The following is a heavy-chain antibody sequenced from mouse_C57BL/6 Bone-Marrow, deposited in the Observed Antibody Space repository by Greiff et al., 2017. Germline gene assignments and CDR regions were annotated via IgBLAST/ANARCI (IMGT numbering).Heavy chain of an antibody. J-gene: IGHJ3*01. CDR2: IDPETGGT. CDR1: GYTFTDYE. CDR3: TRSGELRLPFAY. D-gene: IGHD3-2*02. Sequence: QVQLKESGAELVRPGASVTLSCKASGYTFTDYEMHWVKQTPVHGLERIGAIDPETGGTAYNQKFKGKAILTADKSSSTAYMELRSLTSEDSAVYYCTRSGELRLPFAYWGQGTLVTVSA. V-gene: IGHV1-15*01.